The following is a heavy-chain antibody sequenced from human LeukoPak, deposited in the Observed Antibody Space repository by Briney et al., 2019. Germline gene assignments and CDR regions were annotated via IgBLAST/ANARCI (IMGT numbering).Heavy chain of an antibody. D-gene: IGHD3-3*01. J-gene: IGHJ4*02. CDR2: ISSSGSTI. V-gene: IGHV3-11*04. Sequence: GGSLRLSCAASGFIFSDYYMSWIRQAPGKGLEWVSYISSSGSTIYYADSVKGRFTISRDNAKNSLYLQMNSLRAEDTAVYYCARVRTIFGVVIPEFDYWGQGTLVTVSS. CDR3: ARVRTIFGVVIPEFDY. CDR1: GFIFSDYY.